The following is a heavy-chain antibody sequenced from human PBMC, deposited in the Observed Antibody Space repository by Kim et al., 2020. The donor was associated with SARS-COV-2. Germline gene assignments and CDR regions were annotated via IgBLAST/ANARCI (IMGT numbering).Heavy chain of an antibody. D-gene: IGHD1-26*01. V-gene: IGHV3-21*01. J-gene: IGHJ4*02. Sequence: GGSLRLSCAASGFTFSSYSMNWVRQAPGKGLEWVSSISSSSSYIYYADSVKGRFTISRDNAKNSLYLQMNSLRAEDTAVYYCAREGVYSGSHEAHDYWGQGTLVTVSS. CDR1: GFTFSSYS. CDR3: AREGVYSGSHEAHDY. CDR2: ISSSSSYI.